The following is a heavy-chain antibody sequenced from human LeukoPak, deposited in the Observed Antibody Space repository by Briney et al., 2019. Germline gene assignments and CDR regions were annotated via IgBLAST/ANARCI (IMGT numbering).Heavy chain of an antibody. CDR1: GFTFSNYA. CDR3: AKGLGTTRSAFDI. CDR2: ISGSGGST. J-gene: IGHJ3*02. Sequence: GGSLRLSCAASGFTFSNYAMTWARQAPGKGLEWVSGISGSGGSTYYADSVKGRFTISRDNSKNTLYLQMNSLRAEDTAVYYCAKGLGTTRSAFDIWGQGTMVTVSS. D-gene: IGHD1-1*01. V-gene: IGHV3-23*01.